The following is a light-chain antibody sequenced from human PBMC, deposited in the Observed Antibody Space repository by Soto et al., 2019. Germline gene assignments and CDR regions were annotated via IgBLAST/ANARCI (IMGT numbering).Light chain of an antibody. V-gene: IGKV3-20*01. Sequence: EILLTQAPGTLYLSPGERATLSWSASQTLSSSHLAWYQQKPGQAPRLVIYGASTRATGIADRFSGSGSGTAFTLTITRLEPEDFAVYFCHQYGSSPQTFGQGTKVDIK. CDR1: QTLSSSH. CDR2: GAS. J-gene: IGKJ1*01. CDR3: HQYGSSPQT.